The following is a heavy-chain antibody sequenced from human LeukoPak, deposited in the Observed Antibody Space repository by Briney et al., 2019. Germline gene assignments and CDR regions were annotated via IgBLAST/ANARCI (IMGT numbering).Heavy chain of an antibody. CDR1: GYTFTGYY. CDR2: IIPILGIA. J-gene: IGHJ4*02. CDR3: AREGVYSYPLLLDY. Sequence: ASVKVSCKASGYTFTGYYMHWVRQAPGQGLEWMGRIIPILGIANYAQKFQGRVTITADKSTSTAYMELSSLRSEDTAVYYCAREGVYSYPLLLDYWGQGTLVTVSS. D-gene: IGHD5-18*01. V-gene: IGHV1-69*04.